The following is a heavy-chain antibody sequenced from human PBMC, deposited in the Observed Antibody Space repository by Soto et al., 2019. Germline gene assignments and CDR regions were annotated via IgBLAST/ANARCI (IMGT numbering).Heavy chain of an antibody. V-gene: IGHV1-69*13. Sequence: SVKVSCKASGGSFSNYAISWVRQAPGQGLEWMGAIMLMFGAANYAQKFQGTVTITADDSTSTGYMELSSLRSEDTAVYYCARGSIAAARYFDYWGQGTLVTVSS. CDR3: ARGSIAAARYFDY. J-gene: IGHJ4*02. CDR2: IMLMFGAA. CDR1: GGSFSNYA. D-gene: IGHD6-25*01.